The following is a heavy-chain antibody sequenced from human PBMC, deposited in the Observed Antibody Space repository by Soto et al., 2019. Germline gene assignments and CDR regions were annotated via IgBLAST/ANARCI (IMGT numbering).Heavy chain of an antibody. CDR3: ARADSGYAHGYYYYGMDV. Sequence: GGSLRVSCAVSGVTFSSYAMHWVRQAPGKGLEWVAVISYDGSNKYYADSVKGRFTISRDNAKNSLYLQMNSLRAEDTAVYYCARADSGYAHGYYYYGMDVWGQGTTVTVSS. D-gene: IGHD5-12*01. V-gene: IGHV3-30-3*01. CDR2: ISYDGSNK. CDR1: GVTFSSYA. J-gene: IGHJ6*02.